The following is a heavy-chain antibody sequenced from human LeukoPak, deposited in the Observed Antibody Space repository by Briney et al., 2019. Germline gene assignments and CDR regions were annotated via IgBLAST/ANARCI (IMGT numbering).Heavy chain of an antibody. D-gene: IGHD4-17*01. CDR1: GYTFTGYY. J-gene: IGHJ3*02. CDR2: INPNSGGT. Sequence: ASVKVSCKTSGYTFTGYYMHWVRQAPGQGLEWMGWINPNSGGTNYAQKFQGRVTMTRDTSISTAYMELSRLRSDDTAVYYCARPPTYDYGDTDAFDIWGQGTMVTVSS. CDR3: ARPPTYDYGDTDAFDI. V-gene: IGHV1-2*02.